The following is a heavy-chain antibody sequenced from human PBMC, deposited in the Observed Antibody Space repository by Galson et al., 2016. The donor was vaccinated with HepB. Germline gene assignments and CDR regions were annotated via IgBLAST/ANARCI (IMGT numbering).Heavy chain of an antibody. CDR2: IYWDDEK. D-gene: IGHD5-18*01. CDR3: ARGRGYIYGYSFDY. CDR1: GFSLSTNGMS. J-gene: IGHJ4*02. Sequence: PALVKPTQTLTLTCTFSGFSLSTNGMSVGWIRQPPGKALEWLVHIYWDDEKRYSPSLKSRFTITKDTSKNQVVLTMTNMDPVDTATYYCARGRGYIYGYSFDYWGQGTLVTVSS. V-gene: IGHV2-5*02.